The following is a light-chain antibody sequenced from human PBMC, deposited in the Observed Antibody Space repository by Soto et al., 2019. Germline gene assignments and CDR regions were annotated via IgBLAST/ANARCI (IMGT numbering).Light chain of an antibody. Sequence: DIQMTQSPSSLSASVGDRVTISCRASQSISTYLNWYQHKPGQAPSLLIYVASSLQTGVPSTFSGSGSGTDFTLTISSLEPEDFATYYCQQSHSAPLSFGGGTKVEIK. V-gene: IGKV1-39*01. CDR2: VAS. CDR1: QSISTY. CDR3: QQSHSAPLS. J-gene: IGKJ4*01.